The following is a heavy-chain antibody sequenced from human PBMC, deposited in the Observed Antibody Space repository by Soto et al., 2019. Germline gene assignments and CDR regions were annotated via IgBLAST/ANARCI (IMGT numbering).Heavy chain of an antibody. CDR1: GDSVSSDITS. J-gene: IGHJ3*01. Sequence: SPTLSLTCAISGDSVSSDITSWNWIRQSPSRGLEWLGRTYYRSKWFHDYAAPVKSRITINPDTSKNQFSLELNSMTPEDTAVYYCARGNALDVWGQGTVVTVSS. CDR2: TYYRSKWFH. V-gene: IGHV6-1*01. CDR3: ARGNALDV. D-gene: IGHD3-10*01.